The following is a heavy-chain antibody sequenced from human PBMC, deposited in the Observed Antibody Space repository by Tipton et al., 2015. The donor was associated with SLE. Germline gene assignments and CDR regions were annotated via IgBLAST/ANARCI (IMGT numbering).Heavy chain of an antibody. Sequence: GLVKPSETLSLTCTVSGGSIRSYYWSWIRQPPGKRLEWIGYIDYTRGMKYHPSLKSRVTISVDTSKNQVSLRLTSVTAAGTALYYCVRDGAGDLGAFDIWGQGTLAVVSS. V-gene: IGHV4-59*12. D-gene: IGHD2-21*02. J-gene: IGHJ3*02. CDR1: GGSIRSYY. CDR3: VRDGAGDLGAFDI. CDR2: IDYTRGM.